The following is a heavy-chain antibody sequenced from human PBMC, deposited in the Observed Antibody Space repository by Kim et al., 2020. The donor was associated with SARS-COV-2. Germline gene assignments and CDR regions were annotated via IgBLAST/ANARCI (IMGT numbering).Heavy chain of an antibody. D-gene: IGHD6-13*01. CDR3: ASGGSWYGNWFDP. J-gene: IGHJ5*02. Sequence: GGSLRLSCAASGFTFSSYEMNWVRQAPGKGLEWVSYISSSGSTIYYADSVKGRFTISRENAKNSLYLQMNSLRAEDTAVYYCASGGSWYGNWFDPWGQGTLVTVSS. V-gene: IGHV3-48*03. CDR1: GFTFSSYE. CDR2: ISSSGSTI.